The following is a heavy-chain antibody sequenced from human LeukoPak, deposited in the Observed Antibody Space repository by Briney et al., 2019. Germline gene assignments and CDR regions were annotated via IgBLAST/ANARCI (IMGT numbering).Heavy chain of an antibody. CDR1: GFIFSSYE. V-gene: IGHV3-48*03. CDR2: ISNNGDTI. D-gene: IGHD2-2*01. CDR3: ARWYCSSTNCQSYYYGMDV. J-gene: IGHJ6*02. Sequence: GGSLRLSCAAPGFIFSSYEMNWVRQAPGKGLEWVSFISNNGDTITYVDSVKGRFTISRDNAKNSLYLQMNSLRAEDTAVYYCARWYCSSTNCQSYYYGMDVWGQGTTVTVSS.